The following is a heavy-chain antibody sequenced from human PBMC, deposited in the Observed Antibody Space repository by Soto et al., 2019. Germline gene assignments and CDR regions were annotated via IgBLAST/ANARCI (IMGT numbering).Heavy chain of an antibody. CDR1: GFNFSSDW. CDR2: VRQDGSQK. D-gene: IGHD6-19*01. CDR3: GRDGSSGWHFAP. Sequence: GGSLRLSCEASGFNFSSDWMSWVRQAPGKGLEWVANVRQDGSQKYLVDSVKCRFTISRDNAKNSMYLQMNSLRAEDTAVYYCGRDGSSGWHFAPGGQGTLVPFS. V-gene: IGHV3-7*01. J-gene: IGHJ5*02.